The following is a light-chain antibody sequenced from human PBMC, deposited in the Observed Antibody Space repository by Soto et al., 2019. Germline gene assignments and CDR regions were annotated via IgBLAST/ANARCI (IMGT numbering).Light chain of an antibody. CDR3: QSYDSSLRGVV. CDR2: GNS. J-gene: IGLJ2*01. CDR1: SSNIGAGYD. V-gene: IGLV1-40*01. Sequence: QPVLTQPPSVSGAPGQRVTISFTWSSSNIGAGYDVHWYQQLPGTAPKLLIYGNSNRPSGVPDRFSGSKSGTSASLAITGLQAEDEADHYCQSYDSSLRGVVFGGGTKVTVL.